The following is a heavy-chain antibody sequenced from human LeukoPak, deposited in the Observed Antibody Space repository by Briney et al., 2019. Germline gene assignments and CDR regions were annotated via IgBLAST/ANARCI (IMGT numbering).Heavy chain of an antibody. CDR3: ARDLQGSWDTWSTGFDY. Sequence: PSETLSLTCTVSGGSISSSSYYWGWIRQPPGKGLEWIGSIYYSGSTYYNPSLKSRVTISVDTSKNQFSLKLSSVTAADTAVYYCARDLQGSWDTWSTGFDYWGQGTLVTVSS. J-gene: IGHJ4*02. CDR1: GGSISSSSYY. CDR2: IYYSGST. D-gene: IGHD6-13*01. V-gene: IGHV4-39*07.